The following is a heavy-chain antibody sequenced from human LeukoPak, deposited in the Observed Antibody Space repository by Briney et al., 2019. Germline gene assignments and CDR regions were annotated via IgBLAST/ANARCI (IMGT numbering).Heavy chain of an antibody. CDR3: AKDRRYGSGTLDY. D-gene: IGHD3-10*01. V-gene: IGHV3-23*01. CDR2: ISGSGGST. Sequence: PGGSLRLSCAASGFTFSSYAMSWVRQAPGEGLEWVSDISGSGGSTYYADSVKGRFTISRDNSKNTLYLQMNSLRAEDTAVYYCAKDRRYGSGTLDYWGQGTLVTVSS. J-gene: IGHJ4*02. CDR1: GFTFSSYA.